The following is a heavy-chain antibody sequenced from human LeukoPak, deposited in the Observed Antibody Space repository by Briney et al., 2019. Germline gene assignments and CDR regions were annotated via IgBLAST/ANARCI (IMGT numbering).Heavy chain of an antibody. V-gene: IGHV4-38-2*02. CDR2: IYHSGST. J-gene: IGHJ5*02. Sequence: SETLSLTCTVSGYSISSAYYWGWIRQPPGKGLEWIGSIYHSGSTYYNPSLKSRVTISLDTSKNQFSLKLSSVTAADTAVYYCARVLQGSGWNSGWFDPWGQGTLVTVSS. CDR1: GYSISSAYY. D-gene: IGHD6-19*01. CDR3: ARVLQGSGWNSGWFDP.